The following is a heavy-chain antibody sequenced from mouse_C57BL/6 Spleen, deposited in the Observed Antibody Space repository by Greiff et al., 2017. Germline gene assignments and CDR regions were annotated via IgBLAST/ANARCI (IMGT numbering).Heavy chain of an antibody. J-gene: IGHJ1*03. Sequence: EVKLMESGGGLVKPGGSLKLSCAASGFTFSDYGMHWVRQAPEKGLEWVAYISSGSSTIYYADTVKGRFTISRDNAKNTLFLQMTSLRSEDTAMYYCARTGDFDPFDVWGTGTTVTVSS. CDR2: ISSGSSTI. CDR1: GFTFSDYG. CDR3: ARTGDFDPFDV. V-gene: IGHV5-17*01.